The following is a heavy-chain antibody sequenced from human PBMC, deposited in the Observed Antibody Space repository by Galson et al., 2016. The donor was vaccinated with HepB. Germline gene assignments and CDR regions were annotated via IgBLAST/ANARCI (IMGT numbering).Heavy chain of an antibody. D-gene: IGHD5/OR15-5a*01. CDR1: GFPFSYYS. J-gene: IGHJ4*02. CDR2: ISRGSDYI. V-gene: IGHV3-21*01. CDR3: TTTIGSTIRQNVH. Sequence: SLRLSCAVSGFPFSYYSMNWVRQAPGKGLEWVTSISRGSDYIFYGDSLKGRFTVSRDNAKNSLYLQTDSLSVEDTAIYYCTTTIGSTIRQNVHWGQGILVTVSS.